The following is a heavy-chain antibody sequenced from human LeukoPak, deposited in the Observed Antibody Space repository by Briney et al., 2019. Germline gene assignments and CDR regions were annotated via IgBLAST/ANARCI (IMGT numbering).Heavy chain of an antibody. Sequence: HPGGSLRLSCAASGFTFSSYAMSWVRQAPGKGLEWVSAISGSGGSTYYADSVKGRFTISRDNSKNTLYLQMNSLRAEDTAVYYCAKVVNVYVAGTTTDYWGQGTLVTVSS. CDR2: ISGSGGST. D-gene: IGHD6-19*01. CDR1: GFTFSSYA. V-gene: IGHV3-23*01. CDR3: AKVVNVYVAGTTTDY. J-gene: IGHJ4*02.